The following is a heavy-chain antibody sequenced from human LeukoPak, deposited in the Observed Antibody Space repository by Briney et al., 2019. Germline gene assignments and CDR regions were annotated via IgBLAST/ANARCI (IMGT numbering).Heavy chain of an antibody. CDR1: GGSISSYY. V-gene: IGHV4-59*01. D-gene: IGHD3-3*01. CDR3: ARTDLSGYNPYYYYGMDV. Sequence: ASETLSLTCTVSGGSISSYYWSWIRQPPGKGLEWIGYIYYSGSTNYNPSLKSRVTISVDTSKNQFSLKLSSVTAADTAVYYCARTDLSGYNPYYYYGMDVWGQGTTVTVSS. CDR2: IYYSGST. J-gene: IGHJ6*02.